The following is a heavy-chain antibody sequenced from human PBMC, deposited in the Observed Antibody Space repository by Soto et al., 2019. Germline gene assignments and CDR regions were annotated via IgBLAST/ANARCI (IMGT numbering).Heavy chain of an antibody. V-gene: IGHV3-23*01. J-gene: IGHJ4*02. Sequence: GGSLRLSCAASGFTFSSYAMSWVRQAPGKGLEWVSAISGSGGSTYYADSVKGRFTISRDNSKNTLYLQMNCLRAEDTAVYYCAKDLAGGKYYCDYWGQGTLVTVSS. D-gene: IGHD1-1*01. CDR3: AKDLAGGKYYCDY. CDR1: GFTFSSYA. CDR2: ISGSGGST.